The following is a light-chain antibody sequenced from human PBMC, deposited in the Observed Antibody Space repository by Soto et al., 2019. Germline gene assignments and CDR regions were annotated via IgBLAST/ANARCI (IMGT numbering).Light chain of an antibody. CDR3: QQYETFPGT. CDR1: QSVSGW. Sequence: DIQMTQSPFTLSASMGDTVTVXXRSSQSVSGWLAWYQQKPGEAPKLXIYDASALPRGVPSRFSGSGAGTKFTLTIASLQPDDFATYYCQQYETFPGTFGPGTNVDIK. J-gene: IGKJ1*01. CDR2: DAS. V-gene: IGKV1-5*01.